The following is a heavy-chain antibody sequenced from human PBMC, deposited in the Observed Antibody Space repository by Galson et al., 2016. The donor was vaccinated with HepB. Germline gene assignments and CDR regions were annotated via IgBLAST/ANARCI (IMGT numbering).Heavy chain of an antibody. Sequence: SLRLSCAASGVTVSANYMNWVRQAPGKGLEWVSVFYSGGSTYHADSVKGRFTISRDNSKNTVYLQMNSLRVEDTAVYYCARAPPPSSSWFRGYFEFWGQGTLVTVSS. CDR1: GVTVSANY. V-gene: IGHV3-53*01. J-gene: IGHJ4*02. CDR2: FYSGGST. CDR3: ARAPPPSSSWFRGYFEF. D-gene: IGHD6-13*01.